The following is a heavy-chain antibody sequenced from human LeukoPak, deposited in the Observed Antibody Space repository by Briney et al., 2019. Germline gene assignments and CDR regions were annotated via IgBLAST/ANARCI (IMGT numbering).Heavy chain of an antibody. CDR1: GFTFSSYG. D-gene: IGHD3-3*01. J-gene: IGHJ2*01. V-gene: IGHV3-30*02. CDR3: ARGSDKYYDFWSGNWYFDL. Sequence: GGSLRLSCAASGFTFSSYGMHWVRQAPGKGLEWVAFIRYDGSNKYYADSVKGRFTISRDNSKNTLYLQMNSLRAEDMAVYYCARGSDKYYDFWSGNWYFDLWGRGTLVTVSS. CDR2: IRYDGSNK.